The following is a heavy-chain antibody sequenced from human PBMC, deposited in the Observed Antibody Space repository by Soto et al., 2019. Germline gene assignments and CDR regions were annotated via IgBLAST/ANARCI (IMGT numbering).Heavy chain of an antibody. CDR1: GNTFNTYT. CDR3: ARGSCSGGSCYSAYFDI. J-gene: IGHJ3*02. Sequence: ASVKVSCKASGNTFNTYTIHWVRQAPGQRLELMGWINVGNGNTKYSQQLQGRVTITRDISVNTAYMELSSLRSEDTAVYYCARGSCSGGSCYSAYFDIWGQGTMVTVSS. D-gene: IGHD2-15*01. CDR2: INVGNGNT. V-gene: IGHV1-3*01.